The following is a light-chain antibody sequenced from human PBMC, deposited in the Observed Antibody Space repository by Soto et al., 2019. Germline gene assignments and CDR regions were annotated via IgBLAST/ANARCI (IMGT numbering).Light chain of an antibody. V-gene: IGKV1-5*01. Sequence: DIQMTHSPSSLSASVGDGVTIXCRASQSFSGWLPWYQQKPGEAPKLLIYDASALPRGAPSRFSGSGSATDFTRTISRREHDDFAVYYGQQYGSSPPTFGQGTKVDIK. J-gene: IGKJ1*01. CDR1: QSFSGW. CDR2: DAS. CDR3: QQYGSSPPT.